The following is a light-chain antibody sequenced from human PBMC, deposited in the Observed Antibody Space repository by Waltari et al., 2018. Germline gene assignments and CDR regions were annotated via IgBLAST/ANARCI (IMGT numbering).Light chain of an antibody. J-gene: IGKJ1*01. Sequence: EIVLTQSPATLSLSPGERATLSCRASQRVTSYLAWYQQKPGQAPRLLIYDASTTATGIPARFSGSGSGTDFTLTISSLEPEDFAVYYCQQSYSTPWTFGQGTKVEIK. CDR2: DAS. V-gene: IGKV3-11*01. CDR1: QRVTSY. CDR3: QQSYSTPWT.